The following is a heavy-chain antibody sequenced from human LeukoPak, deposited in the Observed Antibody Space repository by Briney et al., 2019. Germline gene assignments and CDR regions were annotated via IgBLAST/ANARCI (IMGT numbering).Heavy chain of an antibody. V-gene: IGHV3-64*01. CDR3: ARDLGYYDFWSGYTALGYGMDV. Sequence: GGSLRLSCAASGFTFSSYAMHWVRQAPGKGLEYVSAISSNGGSTYYANSVKGRFTISRDNAKNSLYLQMNSLRAEDTAVYYCARDLGYYDFWSGYTALGYGMDVWGQGTTVTVSS. CDR1: GFTFSSYA. CDR2: ISSNGGST. J-gene: IGHJ6*02. D-gene: IGHD3-3*01.